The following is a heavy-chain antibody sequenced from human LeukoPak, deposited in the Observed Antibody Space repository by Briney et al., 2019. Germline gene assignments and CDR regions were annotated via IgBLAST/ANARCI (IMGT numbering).Heavy chain of an antibody. V-gene: IGHV4-59*01. CDR2: IYYSGST. Sequence: PSETLSLTFTVSGGSISSYYCSWIRQPPGKGLEWIGYIYYSGSTNYNPSLKSRVTISVDTSKNQFSLKLNSVTAADTAVYYCARPNSNYYYYYYMDVWGKGTTVTVSS. CDR1: GGSISSYY. CDR3: ARPNSNYYYYYYMDV. J-gene: IGHJ6*03. D-gene: IGHD4-11*01.